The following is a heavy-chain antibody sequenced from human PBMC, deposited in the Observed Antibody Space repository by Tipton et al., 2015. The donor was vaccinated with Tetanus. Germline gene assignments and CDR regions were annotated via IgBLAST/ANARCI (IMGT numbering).Heavy chain of an antibody. CDR3: AKDQGGGRVVRLNWFDP. Sequence: TLSLTCTVSGDSVSGYYWSWIRQPPGKGLEWIGYIYYSGSTYYNPSLKSRVTISVDTSKNQFSLKMNSVTAADTAVYYCAKDQGGGRVVRLNWFDPWGPGTLVTVSS. D-gene: IGHD6-6*01. J-gene: IGHJ5*02. CDR1: GDSVSGYY. CDR2: IYYSGST. V-gene: IGHV4-59*06.